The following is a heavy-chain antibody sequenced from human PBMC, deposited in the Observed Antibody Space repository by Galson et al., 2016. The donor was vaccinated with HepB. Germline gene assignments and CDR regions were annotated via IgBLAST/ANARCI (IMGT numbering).Heavy chain of an antibody. J-gene: IGHJ3*01. V-gene: IGHV1-3*01. CDR1: GYSFTSYA. CDR3: ARGDYDILTGYYVASFDV. Sequence: VKVSCKGSGYSFTSYALHWVRQAPGQRLEWVGWINAGNGNTRSSQKFQGRVTITSDTSASTVYMELSSLRPEDTAIYYCARGDYDILTGYYVASFDVWGQGTMVTVSS. D-gene: IGHD3-9*01. CDR2: INAGNGNT.